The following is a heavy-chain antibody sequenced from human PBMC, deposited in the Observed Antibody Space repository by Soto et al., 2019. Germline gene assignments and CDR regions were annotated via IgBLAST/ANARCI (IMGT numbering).Heavy chain of an antibody. D-gene: IGHD5-18*01. CDR1: DGSISSYY. CDR2: IYSSGTT. V-gene: IGHV4-4*07. Sequence: SETLSLTCVVSDGSISSYYWNWIRQPAGKRLEWIGRIYSSGTTNYNPSLKSRVTMSVDASKNQFSLKLSSVTAADTAVYYCARDFGTASYFDPWGQGILVTVSS. CDR3: ARDFGTASYFDP. J-gene: IGHJ5*02.